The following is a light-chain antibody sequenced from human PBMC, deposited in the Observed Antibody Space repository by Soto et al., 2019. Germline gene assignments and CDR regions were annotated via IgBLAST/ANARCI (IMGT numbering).Light chain of an antibody. CDR1: SSDVGSYNY. Sequence: QSALTQPASVSGSPGQSITISCTGTSSDVGSYNYVSWYQQHPGKAPKLMIYEVSNRPSGVSNRFSGSKSGNTASLTISGPRAEDGANYSCSSYTSISTRVFGGGTQLP. CDR2: EVS. V-gene: IGLV2-14*01. CDR3: SSYTSISTRV. J-gene: IGLJ3*02.